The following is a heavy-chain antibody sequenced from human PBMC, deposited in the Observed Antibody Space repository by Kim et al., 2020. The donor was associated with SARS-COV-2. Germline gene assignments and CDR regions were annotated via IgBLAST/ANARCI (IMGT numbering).Heavy chain of an antibody. CDR1: GYIFTSYG. Sequence: ASVNVSCKTSGYIFTSYGISWVRQAPGQGLEWMGWINSNNGDTNYAQKLQGRVTMTTDTSTSTAYMELRSLRSDDTAVYYCARNWNYRGLFDYWGQGTLV. CDR2: INSNNGDT. J-gene: IGHJ4*02. D-gene: IGHD1-7*01. V-gene: IGHV1-18*04. CDR3: ARNWNYRGLFDY.